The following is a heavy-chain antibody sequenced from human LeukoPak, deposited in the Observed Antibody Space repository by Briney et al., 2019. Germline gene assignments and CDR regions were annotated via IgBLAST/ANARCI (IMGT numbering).Heavy chain of an antibody. CDR1: GGSISSFY. CDR2: IYYSGST. Sequence: SETLSLTCTVSGGSISSFYWSWIRQPPGKGLEWIWYIYYSGSTNYNPSLNSRVTISVDTSKNQYSLKLSSVTAADTAVYYCASTVGPYRPDFDYWGQGTLVTVSS. CDR3: ASTVGPYRPDFDY. D-gene: IGHD1-26*01. J-gene: IGHJ4*02. V-gene: IGHV4-59*01.